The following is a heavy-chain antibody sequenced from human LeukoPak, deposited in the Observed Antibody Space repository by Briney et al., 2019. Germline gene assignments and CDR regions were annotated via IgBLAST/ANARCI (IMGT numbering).Heavy chain of an antibody. J-gene: IGHJ4*02. CDR2: ILYSGTTT. Sequence: SETLSLTCTVSGGSISPYYWSWIRQTPGKGLEWIGYILYSGTTTNYNPSLKSRVTISVDTSKNQFSLKLSSVTAVDTAVYYCARVGDWNDLVYWGQGTLVTVSS. D-gene: IGHD1-1*01. CDR1: GGSISPYY. V-gene: IGHV4-59*01. CDR3: ARVGDWNDLVY.